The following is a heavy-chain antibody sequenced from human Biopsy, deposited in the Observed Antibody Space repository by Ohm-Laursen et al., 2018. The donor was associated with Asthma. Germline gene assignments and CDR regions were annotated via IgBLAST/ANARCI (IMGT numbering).Heavy chain of an antibody. D-gene: IGHD3-9*01. CDR2: IIPIFGTA. CDR1: GGTFSSYA. V-gene: IGHV1-69*13. J-gene: IGHJ3*02. Sequence: VASVKVSCKASGGTFSSYAISWVRQAPGQGLEWMGGIIPIFGTANYAQKFQGRVTITADESTSTAYMDLSSLRSEDTAVYYCARTYYDFLTGQVNDAFAMWGQGTMVTVSS. CDR3: ARTYYDFLTGQVNDAFAM.